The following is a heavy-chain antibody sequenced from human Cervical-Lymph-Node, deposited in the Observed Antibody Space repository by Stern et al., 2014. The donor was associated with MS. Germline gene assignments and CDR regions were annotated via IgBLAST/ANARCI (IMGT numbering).Heavy chain of an antibody. CDR2: IIPMFGIS. J-gene: IGHJ2*01. V-gene: IGHV1-69*01. Sequence: VHLVESGAEVKKPGSSVKVSCKASGGTLSTYGFSWVRQAPGQGLEWMGGIIPMFGISNSAQKFQGRVTITADESTSTAYMELSSLRSDDTAVYYCARYRSAVDWYFDLWGRGTLVTVSS. CDR1: GGTLSTYG. CDR3: ARYRSAVDWYFDL. D-gene: IGHD3-10*01.